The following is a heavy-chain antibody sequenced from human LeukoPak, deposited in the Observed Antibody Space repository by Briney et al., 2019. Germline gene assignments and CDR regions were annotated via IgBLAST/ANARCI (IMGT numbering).Heavy chain of an antibody. V-gene: IGHV4-39*01. J-gene: IGHJ6*02. CDR1: VGSTSDSNSY. Sequence: SETLSLTCTVSVGSTSDSNSYWTWIRQPPGKGFEWIGSVYHNGNTYYIPSLKSRLTISVDTSKNQFSLRLSSVTAADAAVYFCARRGLGYSLDVWGQGTTVTVSS. CDR2: VYHNGNT. CDR3: ARRGLGYSLDV.